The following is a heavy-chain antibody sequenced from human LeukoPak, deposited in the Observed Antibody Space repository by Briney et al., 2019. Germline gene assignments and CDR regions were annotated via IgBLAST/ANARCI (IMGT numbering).Heavy chain of an antibody. CDR3: AKDAAARLSYFDY. V-gene: IGHV3-30*02. CDR2: IRYDGSNK. D-gene: IGHD6-6*01. CDR1: GFTFSSYG. Sequence: GGSLRLSCAASGFTFSSYGMHWVRQAPGKGLEWVAFIRYDGSNKYYADSVKGRFTISRDNSKNTLYRQMNSLRAEDTAVYYCAKDAAARLSYFDYWGQGTLVTVSS. J-gene: IGHJ4*02.